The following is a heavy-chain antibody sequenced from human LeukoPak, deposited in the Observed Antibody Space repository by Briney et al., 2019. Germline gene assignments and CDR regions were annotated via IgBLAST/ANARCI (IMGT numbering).Heavy chain of an antibody. D-gene: IGHD3-16*01. CDR1: EFTFNTYA. CDR3: TKRGDFYYSGMDV. CDR2: IRVSGSSA. J-gene: IGHJ6*02. V-gene: IGHV3-23*01. Sequence: GGSLRLSCAASEFTFNTYAMSWVRQAPGKGLEWVSAIRVSGSSAYYADSVKGRFTISRDISKNTLYLQMNSLRAEDTAVYYCTKRGDFYYSGMDVWGQGTTVTVSS.